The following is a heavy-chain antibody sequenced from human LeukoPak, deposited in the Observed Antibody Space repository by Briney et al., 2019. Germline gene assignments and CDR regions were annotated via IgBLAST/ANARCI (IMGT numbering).Heavy chain of an antibody. Sequence: ASVTVSFKATVYTFTSYDINWVRQATGQGLEWMGWMNPNNGNTGYAHRFQDRLTKHSNTPISTAYVSPNSLTAEDTHGYYCARAPSSSSWYLRRPVGGFDPWGQGTLVTVSS. CDR2: MNPNNGNT. CDR3: ARAPSSSSWYLRRPVGGFDP. D-gene: IGHD6-13*01. J-gene: IGHJ5*02. CDR1: VYTFTSYD. V-gene: IGHV1-8*01.